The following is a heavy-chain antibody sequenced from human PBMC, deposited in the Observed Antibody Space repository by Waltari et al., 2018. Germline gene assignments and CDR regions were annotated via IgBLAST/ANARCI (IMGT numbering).Heavy chain of an antibody. CDR1: GFTFSSYG. Sequence: QVQLVESGGGVVQPGRSLRLSCAASGFTFSSYGMHWVHQAPGKGVEWVAVISYDGSNKYYADSVKGRFTISRDNAKNSLYLQMNSLRAEDTALYYCAKDLAAADYYGMDVWGQGTTVTVSS. CDR2: ISYDGSNK. CDR3: AKDLAAADYYGMDV. D-gene: IGHD6-25*01. J-gene: IGHJ6*02. V-gene: IGHV3-30*18.